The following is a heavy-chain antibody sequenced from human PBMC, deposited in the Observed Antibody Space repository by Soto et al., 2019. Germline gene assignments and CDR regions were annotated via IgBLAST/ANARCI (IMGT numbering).Heavy chain of an antibody. CDR3: ARSITIFGVVIKLGY. CDR1: GYTFTSYD. J-gene: IGHJ4*02. CDR2: MNPNSGNT. V-gene: IGHV1-8*01. Sequence: ASVKVSCKASGYTFTSYDINWVRQATGQGLEWMGWMNPNSGNTGYAQKFQGRVTMTRNTSISTAYMELSSLRSEDTAAYYCARSITIFGVVIKLGYWGQGTLVTVSS. D-gene: IGHD3-3*01.